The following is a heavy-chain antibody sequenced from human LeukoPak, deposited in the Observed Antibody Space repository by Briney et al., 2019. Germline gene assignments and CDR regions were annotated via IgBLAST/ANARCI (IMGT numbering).Heavy chain of an antibody. CDR2: IRVYNGNT. Sequence: ASVKLSCKASGYMFSNYGISWVRQAPGQGLEWMGWIRVYNGNTNYAQKFQGRLTMTTDTSTSTAYMELRSLTSDDTAIYYCARASAHWSDYWGQGTLVTVSS. D-gene: IGHD2-8*02. CDR1: GYMFSNYG. V-gene: IGHV1-18*01. J-gene: IGHJ4*02. CDR3: ARASAHWSDY.